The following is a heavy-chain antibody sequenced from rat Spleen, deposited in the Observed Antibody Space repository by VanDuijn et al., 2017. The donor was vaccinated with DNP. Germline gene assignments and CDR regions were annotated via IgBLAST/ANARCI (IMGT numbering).Heavy chain of an antibody. D-gene: IGHD1-3*01. Sequence: EVQLVESGGGPVQPGRSLKLSCAASGFTFSNYGMAWVRQAPGKGLEWVASITNTGDSTYYSDSVKGRFTISRDNAKSTLYLQMDSLRSEDTATYYCTTDRDGSYGVAYWGQGVMVTVSS. V-gene: IGHV5-31*01. CDR3: TTDRDGSYGVAY. CDR2: ITNTGDST. J-gene: IGHJ2*01. CDR1: GFTFSNYG.